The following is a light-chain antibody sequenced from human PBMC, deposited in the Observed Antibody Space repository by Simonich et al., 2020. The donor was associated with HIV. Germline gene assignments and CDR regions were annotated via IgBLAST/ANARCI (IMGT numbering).Light chain of an antibody. CDR3: AAWDDSLSGGV. J-gene: IGLJ2*01. CDR2: KTN. Sequence: QSVLTQPPSASGTPVQRVTISCSGSSSNIGSNYVYWYQQLPGTAPNLLIHKTNQRPSGVPARFSGSKSGTSASLAISGLRSEDEADYYCAAWDDSLSGGVFGGGTRLTIL. CDR1: SSNIGSNY. V-gene: IGLV1-47*01.